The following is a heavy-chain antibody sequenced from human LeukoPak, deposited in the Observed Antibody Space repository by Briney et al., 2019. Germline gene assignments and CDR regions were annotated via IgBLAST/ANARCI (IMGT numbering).Heavy chain of an antibody. CDR1: GGSISSGGYY. Sequence: SETLSLTCTDSGGSISSGGYYWSWIRQHPGKGLEWIGYIYYSGSTYYNPSLKSRVTISVDTSKNQFSLKLSSVTAADTAVYYCASYCGGDCYSEGYYFDYWGQGTLVTVSS. V-gene: IGHV4-31*03. CDR2: IYYSGST. D-gene: IGHD2-21*02. CDR3: ASYCGGDCYSEGYYFDY. J-gene: IGHJ4*02.